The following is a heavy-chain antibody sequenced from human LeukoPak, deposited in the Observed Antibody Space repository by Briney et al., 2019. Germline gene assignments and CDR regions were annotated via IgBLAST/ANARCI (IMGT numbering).Heavy chain of an antibody. J-gene: IGHJ4*02. CDR2: IYPNGNT. Sequence: PEGSLRLSCAASGFTVSSNYMNWVRQAPGKGLEWVSLIYPNGNTYYADSVKGRFTISRDNSKNTLYLQMSSLKAEDTAVYYCARGSTHYGYKLPFDYWGQGTLVTVSS. V-gene: IGHV3-53*01. CDR1: GFTVSSNY. CDR3: ARGSTHYGYKLPFDY. D-gene: IGHD5-18*01.